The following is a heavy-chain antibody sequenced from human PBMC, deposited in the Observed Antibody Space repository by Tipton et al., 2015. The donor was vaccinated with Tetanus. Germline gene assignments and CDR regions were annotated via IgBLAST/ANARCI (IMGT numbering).Heavy chain of an antibody. CDR1: GYTFTGYY. Sequence: QEQLVQSGTEVKKPGASVKVSCKASGYTFTGYYMHWVRQAPGQGLEWMGWINPNSGGTNYAQKFQGRVTMTRDTSISTAYMELRSLGSDDSAVYYCARGPVQDIVVVPAATGGDYWGQGTLVTVSS. CDR2: INPNSGGT. D-gene: IGHD2-2*01. CDR3: ARGPVQDIVVVPAATGGDY. V-gene: IGHV1-2*02. J-gene: IGHJ4*02.